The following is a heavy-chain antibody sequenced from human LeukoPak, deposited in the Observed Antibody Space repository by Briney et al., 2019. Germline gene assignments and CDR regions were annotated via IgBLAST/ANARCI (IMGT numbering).Heavy chain of an antibody. CDR3: AKVLRLVRHPYYFDY. CDR1: GFTFSDYY. Sequence: PGGSLRLSCAASGFTFSDYYMSWIRQAPGKGLEWVSAISGSGGSTYYADSVKGRFTISRDNSKNTLYLQMNSLRAEDTAVYYCAKVLRLVRHPYYFDYWGQGTLVTVSS. V-gene: IGHV3-23*01. D-gene: IGHD6-19*01. J-gene: IGHJ4*02. CDR2: ISGSGGST.